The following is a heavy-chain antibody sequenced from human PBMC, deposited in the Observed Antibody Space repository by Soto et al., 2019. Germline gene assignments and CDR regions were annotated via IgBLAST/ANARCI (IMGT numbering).Heavy chain of an antibody. CDR3: AKEDTSSGSLDY. V-gene: IGHV3-23*01. CDR2: ISDSGATT. Sequence: GGSLRLSCAASGFPFGENAMSWVRQAPGKGLEWVSGISDSGATTYYADSVRGRFTIARDNSKNTLYLQMKSLRAEDSASYYCAKEDTSSGSLDYWGQGALVTVSS. D-gene: IGHD6-19*01. CDR1: GFPFGENA. J-gene: IGHJ4*02.